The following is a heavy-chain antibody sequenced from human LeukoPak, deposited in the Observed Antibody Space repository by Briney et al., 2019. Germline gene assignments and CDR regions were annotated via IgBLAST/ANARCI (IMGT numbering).Heavy chain of an antibody. J-gene: IGHJ6*03. D-gene: IGHD2-2*01. CDR2: IYSGGST. V-gene: IGHV3-66*01. CDR3: ARDWDDCSSTSCYVRYYYYMDV. CDR1: GFTVSSNY. Sequence: SGGSLRLSCAASGFTVSSNYMSWVRQAPGKGLEWVSVIYSGGSTYYADSVKGRFTISRDNSKNTLYLQMNSLRAEDTAVYYCARDWDDCSSTSCYVRYYYYMDVWGKGTTVTISS.